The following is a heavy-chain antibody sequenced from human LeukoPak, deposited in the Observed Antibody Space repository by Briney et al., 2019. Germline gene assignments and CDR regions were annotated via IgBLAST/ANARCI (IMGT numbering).Heavy chain of an antibody. V-gene: IGHV3-21*01. CDR1: GFTFSSYS. D-gene: IGHD5-24*01. Sequence: GGSLRLSCAASGFTFSSYSMNWVRQAPGKGLEWVSSISSSSSYIYYADSVKGRFTISRDNAKNSLYLQMNSLRAEDTAVYYCARDVRDGYILGPVDYWGQGTLVTVSS. CDR3: ARDVRDGYILGPVDY. J-gene: IGHJ4*02. CDR2: ISSSSSYI.